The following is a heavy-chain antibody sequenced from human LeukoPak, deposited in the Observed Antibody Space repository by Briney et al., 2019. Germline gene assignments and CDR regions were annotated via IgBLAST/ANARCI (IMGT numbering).Heavy chain of an antibody. D-gene: IGHD3-10*01. CDR3: ARDSGTTGEVKFDP. CDR2: IYSRVT. CDR1: GGSISNYY. Sequence: SETLSLTCTVSGGSISNYYLSWIRQPAGKGLEWIGRIYSRVTTYNPSLKSRVTMSADTSRNHVSLTLNSVTAADTAVYYCARDSGTTGEVKFDPWGQGTLVTVSS. J-gene: IGHJ5*02. V-gene: IGHV4-4*07.